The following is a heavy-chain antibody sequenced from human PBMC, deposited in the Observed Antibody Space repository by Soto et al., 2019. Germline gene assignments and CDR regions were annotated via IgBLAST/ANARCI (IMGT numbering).Heavy chain of an antibody. D-gene: IGHD6-6*01. J-gene: IGHJ4*02. V-gene: IGHV3-23*01. CDR2: ISGSGGST. CDR3: AKDLVLYSSSSPHYFDY. Sequence: EVQLLESGGGLVQPGGSLRLSCAASGFTFSSYAMSWVRQAPGKGLECTSVISGSGGSTYYADSVKGRFTISRDNSKNTLYLQMNSLRAEDSATYYCAKDLVLYSSSSPHYFDYWGQGSLVTVSS. CDR1: GFTFSSYA.